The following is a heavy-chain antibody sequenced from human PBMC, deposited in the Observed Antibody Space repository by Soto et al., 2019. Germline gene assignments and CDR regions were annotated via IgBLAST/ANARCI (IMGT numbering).Heavy chain of an antibody. D-gene: IGHD6-19*01. Sequence: SETLSLTCTVSGDSISGSSYHWGWIRQPPGKGLEWIGSIHHSGSTCYNPSLRSRATISVDPSKNQFSLNLRSVTATDTAVFYCARHGHSSGWFFFDSWGQGTLVTVSS. CDR2: IHHSGST. CDR3: ARHGHSSGWFFFDS. V-gene: IGHV4-39*01. CDR1: GDSISGSSYH. J-gene: IGHJ4*02.